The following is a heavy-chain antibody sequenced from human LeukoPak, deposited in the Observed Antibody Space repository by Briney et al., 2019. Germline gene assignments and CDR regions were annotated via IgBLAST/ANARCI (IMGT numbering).Heavy chain of an antibody. J-gene: IGHJ5*02. CDR3: ARDSLTDLDDILTGYSYNWFDP. CDR2: INTNTGNP. V-gene: IGHV7-4-1*02. D-gene: IGHD3-9*01. Sequence: ASVKVSCKASGYTFTTYVMNWVRQAPGQGLEWMGWINTNTGNPTYAQGFTGRFVFSLDTSVSTAYLQISSLKAEDTAVYYCARDSLTDLDDILTGYSYNWFDPWGQGTLVTVSS. CDR1: GYTFTTYV.